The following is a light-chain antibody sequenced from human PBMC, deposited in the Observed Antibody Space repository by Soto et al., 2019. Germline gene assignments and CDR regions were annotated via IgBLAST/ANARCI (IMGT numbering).Light chain of an antibody. Sequence: DIQLTQSPSSLSASVGDRVTITCRASQSISSYLNWYQQRPGKAPNLLIYATSSLRTGVPSRFRGSRSEADFTLPISNLQPEDFATYYCQQSYSTPPTTFGQGTRLEIK. J-gene: IGKJ5*01. CDR2: ATS. CDR1: QSISSY. CDR3: QQSYSTPPTT. V-gene: IGKV1-39*01.